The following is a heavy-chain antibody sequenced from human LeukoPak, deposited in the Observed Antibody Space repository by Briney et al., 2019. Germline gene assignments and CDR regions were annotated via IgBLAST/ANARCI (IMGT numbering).Heavy chain of an antibody. V-gene: IGHV4-4*07. J-gene: IGHJ6*03. CDR2: IYTSGST. CDR1: GGSISSYY. D-gene: IGHD1-26*01. Sequence: SETLSLTCTVSGGSISSYYWSWIRQPAGKGLEWIGRIYTSGSTNYNPSLKSRVTMSVDTSKNQFSLELSSVTAADTAVYYCASEATDDTYATDYYYYMDVWGKGTTVTVSS. CDR3: ASEATDDTYATDYYYYMDV.